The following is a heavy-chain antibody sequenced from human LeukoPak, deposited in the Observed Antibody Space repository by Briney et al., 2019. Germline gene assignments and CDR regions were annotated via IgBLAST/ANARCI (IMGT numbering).Heavy chain of an antibody. D-gene: IGHD1-26*01. J-gene: IGHJ4*02. V-gene: IGHV4-61*02. CDR2: IYTSGST. Sequence: SETLSLTCTVSGGSISSGSYYWSWIRQPAGKGLEWIGRIYTSGSTNYNPSLKSRVTISVDTSKNQFPLKLSSVTAADTAVYYCARDASGRKDYWGQGTLVTVSS. CDR3: ARDASGRKDY. CDR1: GGSISSGSYY.